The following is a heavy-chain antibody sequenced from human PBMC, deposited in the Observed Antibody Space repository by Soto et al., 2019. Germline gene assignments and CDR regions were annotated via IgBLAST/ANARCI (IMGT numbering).Heavy chain of an antibody. CDR3: ARVYCSSTSCYHYYYYGMDV. CDR2: ISYDGSNK. V-gene: IGHV3-30-3*01. Sequence: PGGSLRLSCAASGFTFSSYAMHWVRQAPGKGLEWVAVISYDGSNKYYADSVKGRFTISRDNSKNTLYLQMNSLRAEDTAVYYCARVYCSSTSCYHYYYYGMDVWGQGTTVTVSS. D-gene: IGHD2-2*01. CDR1: GFTFSSYA. J-gene: IGHJ6*02.